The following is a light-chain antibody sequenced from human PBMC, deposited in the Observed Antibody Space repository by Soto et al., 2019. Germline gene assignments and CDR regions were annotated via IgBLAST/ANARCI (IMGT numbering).Light chain of an antibody. CDR2: GAS. CDR3: QQYATSRWT. CDR1: QSVASAY. Sequence: ETVLTQSPGILSLSPGERATLSCRASQSVASAYLAWYQQKPGQAPRLLMYGASSRATGIPDRFSGSGSGTDFPLTISRLEPEDFAVYYCQQYATSRWTFGQGTKVEIK. V-gene: IGKV3-20*01. J-gene: IGKJ1*01.